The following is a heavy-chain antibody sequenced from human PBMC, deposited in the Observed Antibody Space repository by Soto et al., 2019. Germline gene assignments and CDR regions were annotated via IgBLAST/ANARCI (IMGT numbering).Heavy chain of an antibody. J-gene: IGHJ4*02. V-gene: IGHV3-23*01. CDR1: GFTFSSYA. D-gene: IGHD3-9*01. Sequence: PGGSLRLSCAASGFTFSSYAMSWVRQAPGKGLEWVSAISGSGGSTYYADSVKGRFTISRDNSKNTLYLQMNSLRAEDTAVYYCAYSNVKLTGYYFDYWGQGTLVTVSS. CDR3: AYSNVKLTGYYFDY. CDR2: ISGSGGST.